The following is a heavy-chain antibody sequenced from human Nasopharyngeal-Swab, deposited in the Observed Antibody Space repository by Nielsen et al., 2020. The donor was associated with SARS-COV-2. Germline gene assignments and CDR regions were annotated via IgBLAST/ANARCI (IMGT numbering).Heavy chain of an antibody. CDR2: IYTSGST. CDR3: ARDQKLWFGESADYYYYGMDV. Sequence: SETLSLTCTVSGGSISSYYWSWIRQPAGKGLEWIGRIYTSGSTNYNPSLKSRVTMSVDTSTNQFSLTLSSVTAADTAVYYCARDQKLWFGESADYYYYGMDVWGQGTTVTVSS. V-gene: IGHV4-4*07. D-gene: IGHD3-10*01. J-gene: IGHJ6*02. CDR1: GGSISSYY.